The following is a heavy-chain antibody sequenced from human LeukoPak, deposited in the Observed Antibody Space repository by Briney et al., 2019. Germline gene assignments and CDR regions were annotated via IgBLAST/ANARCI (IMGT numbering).Heavy chain of an antibody. Sequence: NPSETLSLTCTVSGGSISSYYWGWIRQPPGKGLERIGYIYYSGSTNYNPSLKSRVTISVDTSKNQFSLKLTSVTAADTAVYYCASLYGSGSWDYYYYMDVWGKGTTVTVSS. CDR2: IYYSGST. J-gene: IGHJ6*03. V-gene: IGHV4-59*01. D-gene: IGHD3-10*01. CDR3: ASLYGSGSWDYYYYMDV. CDR1: GGSISSYY.